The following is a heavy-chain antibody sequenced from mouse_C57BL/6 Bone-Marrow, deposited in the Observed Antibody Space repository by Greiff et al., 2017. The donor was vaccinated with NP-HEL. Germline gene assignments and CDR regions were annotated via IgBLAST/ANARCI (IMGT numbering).Heavy chain of an antibody. D-gene: IGHD2-4*01. CDR3: ARRGYDYAWFAY. CDR1: GYAFSSSW. CDR2: IYPGDGDT. V-gene: IGHV1-82*01. Sequence: VQLKVSGPELVKPGASVKISCKASGYAFSSSWMNWVKQRPGKGLEWIGRIYPGDGDTNYNGKFKGKATLTADKSSSTAYMQLSSLTSEDSAVYFCARRGYDYAWFAYWGQGTLVTVSA. J-gene: IGHJ3*01.